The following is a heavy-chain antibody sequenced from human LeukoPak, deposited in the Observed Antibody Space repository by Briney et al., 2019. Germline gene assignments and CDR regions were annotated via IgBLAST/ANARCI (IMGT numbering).Heavy chain of an antibody. CDR1: GYTFTSYY. Sequence: ASVKVSCKASGYTFTSYYMHWVRQAPGQGLEWMGIINPSGGSTSYAQKFQGRVTMTRDMSTSTVYMELSSLRSEDTAVYYCARGITMIVVLPSDAFDIWGQGTMVTVSS. V-gene: IGHV1-46*01. CDR2: INPSGGST. CDR3: ARGITMIVVLPSDAFDI. J-gene: IGHJ3*02. D-gene: IGHD3-22*01.